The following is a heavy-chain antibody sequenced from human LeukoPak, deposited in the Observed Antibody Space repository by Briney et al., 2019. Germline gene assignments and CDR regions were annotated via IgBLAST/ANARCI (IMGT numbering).Heavy chain of an antibody. D-gene: IGHD5-12*01. CDR1: GYTFTSYG. CDR3: ARKHRGYGGYDLFDY. J-gene: IGHJ4*02. Sequence: ASVKVSCKASGYTFTSYGISWVRQAPGQGLEWMGWISAYNGNTNYAQKLQGRVTMTTDTSTSTAYMELRSLRSDDTAVYYCARKHRGYGGYDLFDYWGQGTLVTVSS. CDR2: ISAYNGNT. V-gene: IGHV1-18*04.